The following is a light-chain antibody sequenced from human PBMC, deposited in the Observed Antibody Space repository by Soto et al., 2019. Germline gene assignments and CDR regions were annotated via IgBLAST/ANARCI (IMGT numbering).Light chain of an antibody. CDR1: RSNLGTYY. CDR2: DNS. J-gene: IGLJ2*01. CDR3: GAWDSSLGVYV. V-gene: IGLV1-51*01. Sequence: QSVLTQPPSVSAAPGQKIIISCSGSRSNLGTYYVSWYHPLPGTAPKVVIYDNSRRPSGIPDRFSGSKSGTSATLVITGLQTGDEGDYSCGAWDSSLGVYVFGGGTKLTVL.